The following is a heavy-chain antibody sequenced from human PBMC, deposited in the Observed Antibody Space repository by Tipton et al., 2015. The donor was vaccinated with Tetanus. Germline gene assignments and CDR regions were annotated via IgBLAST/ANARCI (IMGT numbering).Heavy chain of an antibody. D-gene: IGHD3-16*01. Sequence: SLRLSCAGSGFTFGIYAMSWVRQAPGKGLEWVSAISGGGDRTFYDDSVKGRFTISRDNSEKTLSLQMNSLRAEDTAIYYCAKDLGDVFQGAFDVWGPGTTVTVSS. CDR3: AKDLGDVFQGAFDV. CDR2: ISGGGDRT. CDR1: GFTFGIYA. J-gene: IGHJ3*01. V-gene: IGHV3-23*02.